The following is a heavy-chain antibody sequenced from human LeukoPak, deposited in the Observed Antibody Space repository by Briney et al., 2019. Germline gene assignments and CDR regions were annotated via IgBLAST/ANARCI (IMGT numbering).Heavy chain of an antibody. CDR2: ISGSGGST. CDR3: AKDRTVVTPLNDAFDI. D-gene: IGHD4-23*01. Sequence: GRSLRLSCAASGFTFSSYGMHWVRQAPGKGLEWVSAISGSGGSTYYADSVKGRFTISRDNSKNTLYLQMNSLRAEDTAVYYCAKDRTVVTPLNDAFDIWAKGQWSPSLQ. CDR1: GFTFSSYG. J-gene: IGHJ3*02. V-gene: IGHV3-23*01.